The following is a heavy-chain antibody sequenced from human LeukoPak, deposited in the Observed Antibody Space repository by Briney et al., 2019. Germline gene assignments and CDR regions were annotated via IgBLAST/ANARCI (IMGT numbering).Heavy chain of an antibody. CDR1: GASISAYH. J-gene: IGHJ6*02. Sequence: PSETLSLTCSVSGASISAYHWSWIRQPAGKGLEWIGRIYSSGRTNYIPSLKSRLTMSVDTSKNQFSLKLSSVTAADTAVYYCASGCSSTSCHQGYYYGMDVWGQGTTVTVSS. V-gene: IGHV4-4*07. CDR3: ASGCSSTSCHQGYYYGMDV. D-gene: IGHD2-2*01. CDR2: IYSSGRT.